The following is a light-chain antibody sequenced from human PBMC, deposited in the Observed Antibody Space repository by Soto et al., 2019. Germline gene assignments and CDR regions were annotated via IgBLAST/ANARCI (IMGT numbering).Light chain of an antibody. CDR3: QQSYSTSVT. Sequence: DIQLTQSPSSLSASVGDRVTITCRASQNISIFLNWYQQKPGKAPKLLIYTASDLESGVPSRISGGGSGTEFTLSISSLQPEDFATYYCQQSYSTSVTFGPGTKVDI. V-gene: IGKV1-39*01. CDR2: TAS. CDR1: QNISIF. J-gene: IGKJ3*01.